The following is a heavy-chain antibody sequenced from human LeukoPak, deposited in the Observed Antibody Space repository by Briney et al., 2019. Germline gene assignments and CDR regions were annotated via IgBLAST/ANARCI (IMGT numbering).Heavy chain of an antibody. CDR2: ISNTGVT. CDR1: GGSISSSPYY. CDR3: ASAPRQASIGGLDY. V-gene: IGHV4-39*02. D-gene: IGHD3-16*01. J-gene: IGHJ4*02. Sequence: SETLSLTCTVSGGSISSSPYYWGWIRQPPGKGLEWIGAISNTGVTYYNPSLRSRVTIFADTSKNHFSLNLRSVTAADTALYYCASAPRQASIGGLDYWGQGTLVTVPS.